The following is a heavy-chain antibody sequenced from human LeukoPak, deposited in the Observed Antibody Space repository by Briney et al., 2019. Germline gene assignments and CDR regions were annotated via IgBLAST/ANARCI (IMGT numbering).Heavy chain of an antibody. CDR3: AKDAPRFWNYLLLSASRTPGCPDY. CDR1: GFTFSSYA. Sequence: PGGSLRLSCAASGFTFSSYAMSWVRQAPGKGLEWVSAISGSGGSTYYADSVKGRFTISRDNSKNTLYLQMNSLRAEDTAVYYCAKDAPRFWNYLLLSASRTPGCPDYWGQGTLVTVSS. D-gene: IGHD1-7*01. V-gene: IGHV3-23*01. CDR2: ISGSGGST. J-gene: IGHJ4*02.